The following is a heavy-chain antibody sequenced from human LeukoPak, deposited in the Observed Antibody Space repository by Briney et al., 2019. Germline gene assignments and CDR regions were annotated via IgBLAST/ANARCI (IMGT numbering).Heavy chain of an antibody. D-gene: IGHD3-3*01. J-gene: IGHJ5*02. CDR2: INHSGST. Sequence: PSETLSLTCAVYGGSFSDYYWSWIRQPPGKGLEWIGEINHSGSTNYNPSLKSRVTISVDTSKNQFSLKLSSVTAADTAVYYCARGIQYRRRSGLNWFDPWGQGTLVTVSS. CDR3: ARGIQYRRRSGLNWFDP. V-gene: IGHV4-34*01. CDR1: GGSFSDYY.